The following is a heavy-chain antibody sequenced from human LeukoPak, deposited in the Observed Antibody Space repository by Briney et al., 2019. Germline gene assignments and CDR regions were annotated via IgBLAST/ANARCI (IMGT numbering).Heavy chain of an antibody. CDR1: GFTFSSSW. V-gene: IGHV3-7*01. CDR2: INQDGSQR. D-gene: IGHD1-26*01. J-gene: IGHJ4*02. Sequence: GGSLRLSCAVSGFTFSSSWMNWVRQAPGKGLEWAANINQDGSQRYYVDSVKGRFTISRDNAKNSLYLQMNSLRAEDTAVYYCARDPDVFMGVNFDHWGQGTLVTVSS. CDR3: ARDPDVFMGVNFDH.